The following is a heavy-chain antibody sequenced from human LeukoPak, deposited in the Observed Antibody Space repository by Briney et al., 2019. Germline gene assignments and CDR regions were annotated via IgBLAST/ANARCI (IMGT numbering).Heavy chain of an antibody. CDR3: AKGGRFLEWLFDY. CDR2: ISWNSGSI. CDR1: GFTFDDYA. V-gene: IGHV3-9*01. Sequence: GGSLRLSCAASGFTFDDYAMHWVRQAPGRGLEWVSGISWNSGSIGYADSVKGRFTISRDNSKNTLYLQMNSLRAEDTAVYYCAKGGRFLEWLFDYWGQGTLVTVSS. D-gene: IGHD3-3*01. J-gene: IGHJ4*02.